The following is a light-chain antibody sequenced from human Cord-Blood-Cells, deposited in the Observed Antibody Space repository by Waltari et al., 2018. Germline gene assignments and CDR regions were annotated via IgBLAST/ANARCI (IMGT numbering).Light chain of an antibody. CDR2: KAS. Sequence: DIHMTPSPSPPSASVGDRVTITCRASQSISSWLAWYQQKPGKAPKLLIYKASSLESGVPSRFSGSGSGTEFTLTISSLQPDDFATYYCQQEWTFGQGTKVEIK. V-gene: IGKV1-5*03. CDR1: QSISSW. J-gene: IGKJ1*01. CDR3: QQEWT.